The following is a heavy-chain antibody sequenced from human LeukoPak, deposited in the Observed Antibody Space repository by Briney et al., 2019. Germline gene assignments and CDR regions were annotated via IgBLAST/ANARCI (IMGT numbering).Heavy chain of an antibody. J-gene: IGHJ6*04. D-gene: IGHD3-3*01. Sequence: PGGSLRLSCAASGFTFDDYGMSTVRQVPGKGLEWVSGINWNGGSTGYVYSVKGRFTISRDNAKNSLYLKMHSLRAEDTALYYCAKLQLGITIFGVVSPPEVWGKGTTVTVSS. V-gene: IGHV3-20*04. CDR1: GFTFDDYG. CDR3: AKLQLGITIFGVVSPPEV. CDR2: INWNGGST.